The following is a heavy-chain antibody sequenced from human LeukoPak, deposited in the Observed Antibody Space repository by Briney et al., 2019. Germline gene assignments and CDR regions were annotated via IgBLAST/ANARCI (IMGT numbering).Heavy chain of an antibody. D-gene: IGHD3-16*02. V-gene: IGHV4-30-4*01. Sequence: SETLSLTCTVSGGSISSGDYYWSWIRQPAGKGLEWIGYIYYSGSTYYNPSLKSRVTISVDTSKNQFSLKLSSVTAADTAVYYCARYPYVWGSYRFPQPYWGQGTLVTVSS. J-gene: IGHJ4*02. CDR1: GGSISSGDYY. CDR2: IYYSGST. CDR3: ARYPYVWGSYRFPQPY.